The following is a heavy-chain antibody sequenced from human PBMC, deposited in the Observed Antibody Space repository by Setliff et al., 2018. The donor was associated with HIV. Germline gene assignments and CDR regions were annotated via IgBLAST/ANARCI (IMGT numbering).Heavy chain of an antibody. CDR1: GYTFTSYL. CDR2: INTDNGNT. CDR3: ARDLGSSSWNYYYYMDV. Sequence: ASVKVSCKTSGYTFTSYLMHWLRQAPGQRLEWVGWINTDNGNTKYSQKFQGRVTITRDTSASTAYMELSSLRSEDTAVYYCARDLGSSSWNYYYYMDVWGKGTTVTVSS. V-gene: IGHV1-3*04. D-gene: IGHD6-6*01. J-gene: IGHJ6*03.